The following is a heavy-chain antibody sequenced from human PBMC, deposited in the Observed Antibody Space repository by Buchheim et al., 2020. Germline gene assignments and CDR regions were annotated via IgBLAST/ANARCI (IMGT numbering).Heavy chain of an antibody. CDR3: AKRGGTYLVGAAFDY. V-gene: IGHV4-59*12. D-gene: IGHD1-26*01. Sequence: QVQLQESGPGLVKPSETLSLTCTVSGGSISSYYWSWIRQPPGKGLEWVGEIYHGGSANYSPSLKSRLTIFVDKSKNKFPQMLSSVTAADTAVYYCAKRGGTYLVGAAFDYWGQGT. CDR1: GGSISSYY. CDR2: IYHGGSA. J-gene: IGHJ4*02.